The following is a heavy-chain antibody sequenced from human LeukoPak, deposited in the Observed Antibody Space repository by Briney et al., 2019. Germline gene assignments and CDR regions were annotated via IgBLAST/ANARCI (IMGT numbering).Heavy chain of an antibody. V-gene: IGHV4-59*01. CDR2: VYYSGST. CDR1: GGSMRSYY. Sequence: PSETLSLTCTVSGGSMRSYYWSWIRQSPGKGLEWIGYVYYSGSTNSNPSLKSRVTISIDTSKNQFSLKLSSVTAADTAVYYCARGSMPQHYFDYWGQGTLVTVSS. J-gene: IGHJ4*02. CDR3: ARGSMPQHYFDY. D-gene: IGHD2/OR15-2a*01.